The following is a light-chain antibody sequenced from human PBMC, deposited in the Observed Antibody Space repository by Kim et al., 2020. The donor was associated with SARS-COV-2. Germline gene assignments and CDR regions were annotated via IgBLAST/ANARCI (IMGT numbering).Light chain of an antibody. CDR1: QSVSSNY. CDR2: DAA. J-gene: IGKJ4*01. CDR3: HQYGSSPLT. V-gene: IGKV3-20*01. Sequence: EIVLTQSPGTLSLSPGERATLSCRASQSVSSNYLAWYQQKPGQAPRILIFDAASRATGIPDRFSGGGSGTVFTLTISRLEPEDFAVYYCHQYGSSPLTIGGGTKVDIK.